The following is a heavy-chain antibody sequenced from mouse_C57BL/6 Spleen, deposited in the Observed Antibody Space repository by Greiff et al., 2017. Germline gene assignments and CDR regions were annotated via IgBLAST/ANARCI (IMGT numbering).Heavy chain of an antibody. J-gene: IGHJ4*01. Sequence: EVKLVESGGGLVKPGGSLKLSCAASGFTFSDYGMHWVRQAPEKGLEWVAYISSGSSTIYYADTVKGRFTISRDNAKNTLFLQMTSRRSEETAMYDCASRATVVGGYAMDYWGQGTSVTVSS. CDR3: ASRATVVGGYAMDY. V-gene: IGHV5-17*01. CDR1: GFTFSDYG. D-gene: IGHD1-1*01. CDR2: ISSGSSTI.